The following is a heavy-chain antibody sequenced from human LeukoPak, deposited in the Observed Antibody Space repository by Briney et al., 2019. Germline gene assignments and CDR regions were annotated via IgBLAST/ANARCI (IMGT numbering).Heavy chain of an antibody. Sequence: SETLSLTCTVSGGSISSGSYYWSWIRQPAGKGLEWIGRIYTSGSTNYNPSLKSRVTISVDTSKNQFSLKLSSVAAADTAVYYCATIAAANYYYYYMDVWGKGTTVTVSS. CDR3: ATIAAANYYYYYMDV. J-gene: IGHJ6*03. D-gene: IGHD6-13*01. CDR2: IYTSGST. CDR1: GGSISSGSYY. V-gene: IGHV4-61*02.